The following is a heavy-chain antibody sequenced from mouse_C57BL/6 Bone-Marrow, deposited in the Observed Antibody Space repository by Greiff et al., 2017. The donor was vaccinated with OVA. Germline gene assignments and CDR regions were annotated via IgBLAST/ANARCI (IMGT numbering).Heavy chain of an antibody. CDR3: ARDNYGSSAFDV. Sequence: EVKLVESGGGLVKPGGSLKLSCAASGFTFSDYGMHWVRQAPEKGLEWVAYTSSGSSTIYYADTVKGRFTISRDNAKNTLFLQMTSLRSEDTAMYYCARDNYGSSAFDVWGTGTTVTVSS. D-gene: IGHD1-1*01. CDR2: TSSGSSTI. V-gene: IGHV5-17*01. CDR1: GFTFSDYG. J-gene: IGHJ1*03.